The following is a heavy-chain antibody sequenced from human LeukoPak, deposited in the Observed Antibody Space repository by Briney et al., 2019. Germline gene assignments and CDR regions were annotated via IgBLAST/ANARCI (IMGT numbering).Heavy chain of an antibody. J-gene: IGHJ6*02. CDR2: ISDDGSNK. CDR1: GFTFSSYA. V-gene: IGHV3-30-3*01. CDR3: ARGPNYYYYYYGMDV. Sequence: PGRSLRLSCAASGFTFSSYAMHWVRQAPGKGLEWVAVISDDGSNKYYADSVKGRFTISRDNSKNTLYLQMNSLRAEDTAVYYCARGPNYYYYYYGMDVWGQGTTVTVSS.